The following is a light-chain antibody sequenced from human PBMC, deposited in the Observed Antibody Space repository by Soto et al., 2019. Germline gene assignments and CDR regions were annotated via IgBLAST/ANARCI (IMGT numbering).Light chain of an antibody. CDR3: QQRSNWPPIT. Sequence: EIVLTQSQATLSLSPGERATLSCSASQSVSSYLASYQQKPGQAPRLLIYDASNRATGSPARFSGSGSGTDFTLSISSLEPEDFAVYYCQQRSNWPPITFGQGTRLEIK. V-gene: IGKV3-11*01. CDR1: QSVSSY. CDR2: DAS. J-gene: IGKJ5*01.